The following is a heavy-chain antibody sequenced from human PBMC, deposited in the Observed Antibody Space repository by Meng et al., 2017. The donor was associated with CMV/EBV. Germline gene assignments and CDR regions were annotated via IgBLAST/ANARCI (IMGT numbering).Heavy chain of an antibody. D-gene: IGHD2-2*01. V-gene: IGHV3-21*01. Sequence: CAASGFTLSSYSMNWVRQAPGKGLEWVSSISSSSSYIYYADSVKGRFTISRDNAKNSLYLQMNSLRAEDTAVYYCATNPIVVVPAAISWGQGTLVTVSS. CDR3: ATNPIVVVPAAIS. J-gene: IGHJ4*02. CDR2: ISSSSSYI. CDR1: GFTLSSYS.